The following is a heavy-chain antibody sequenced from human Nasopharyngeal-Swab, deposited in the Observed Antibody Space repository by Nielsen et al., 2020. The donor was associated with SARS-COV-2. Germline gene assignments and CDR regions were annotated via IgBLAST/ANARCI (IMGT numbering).Heavy chain of an antibody. D-gene: IGHD3-22*01. V-gene: IGHV1-46*01. CDR3: ARDYYYDSSGHIAADAFDI. CDR2: IHPSGGST. CDR1: GYTFTSYY. J-gene: IGHJ3*02. Sequence: ASVKVSCKASGYTFTSYYMHWVRQAPGQGLEWMGIIHPSGGSTSYAQKFQGRVTMTREKSTSTVYMELSSLRSEDTAVYYCARDYYYDSSGHIAADAFDIWGQGTMVTVSS.